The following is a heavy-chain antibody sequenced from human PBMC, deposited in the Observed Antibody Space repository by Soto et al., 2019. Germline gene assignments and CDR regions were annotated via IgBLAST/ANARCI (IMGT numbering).Heavy chain of an antibody. CDR3: ARDFYGGYTYGPGDY. V-gene: IGHV3-7*01. Sequence: PGESLKISCAASGFMFSAYWMSWVRQAPGKGLEWVANIHGDGGKIYYVDSVKGRFTISRDNAKRSLYLQMNSLRAEDTAVYYCARDFYGGYTYGPGDYWGQGALVTAPQ. D-gene: IGHD5-18*01. CDR2: IHGDGGKI. J-gene: IGHJ4*02. CDR1: GFMFSAYW.